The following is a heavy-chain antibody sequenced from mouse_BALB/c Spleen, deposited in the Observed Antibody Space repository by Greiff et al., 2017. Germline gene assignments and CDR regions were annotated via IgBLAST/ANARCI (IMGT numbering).Heavy chain of an antibody. CDR3: ARGGTSGYYNYVDY. D-gene: IGHD2-12*01. CDR2: INPNNGGT. Sequence: VQLKQSGPELVKPGASVKIPCKASGYTFTDYNMDWVKQSHGKSLEWIGDINPNNGGTIYNQKFKGKATLTVDKSSSTAYMELRSLTSEDTAVYYCARGGTSGYYNYVDYWGQGTTLTVSS. CDR1: GYTFTDYN. J-gene: IGHJ2*01. V-gene: IGHV1-18*01.